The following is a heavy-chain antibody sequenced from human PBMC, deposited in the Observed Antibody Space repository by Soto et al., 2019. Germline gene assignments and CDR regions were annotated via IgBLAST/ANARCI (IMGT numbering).Heavy chain of an antibody. CDR3: ARDPLHYDILTGYSPNYFDY. CDR1: GFIFSDYG. CDR2: IWYDGSNK. V-gene: IGHV3-33*01. J-gene: IGHJ4*02. Sequence: QVQLVESGGGVVQPGRSLRLSSTASGFIFSDYGMHWVRQAPGKGLEWVAVIWYDGSNKYYVDSAKGRFTISRDNSKNTLYLQMNSLTADDTAVYYCARDPLHYDILTGYSPNYFDYWGQGTPVTVSS. D-gene: IGHD3-9*01.